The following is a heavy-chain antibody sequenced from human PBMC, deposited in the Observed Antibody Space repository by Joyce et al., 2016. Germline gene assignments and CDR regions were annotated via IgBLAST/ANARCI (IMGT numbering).Heavy chain of an antibody. J-gene: IGHJ6*02. CDR2: ITWAGDSA. D-gene: IGHD2-21*02. CDR3: AKDNSDDGMDV. V-gene: IGHV3-43*01. Sequence: VESGGGVVQPGGSLTFSWVASGFTLDDFTMHWVRQGAGKGLEWVALITWAGDSAYYGDFVKGRFTITRDNDKKSVSLEMRGLKTDDTGLYYCAKDNSDDGMDVWGQGTTVFVSS. CDR1: GFTLDDFT.